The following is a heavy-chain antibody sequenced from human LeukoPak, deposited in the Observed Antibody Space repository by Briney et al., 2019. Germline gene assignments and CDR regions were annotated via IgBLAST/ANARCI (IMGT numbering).Heavy chain of an antibody. CDR3: AKFGADYVMYV. Sequence: SETLSLTCTVSGGSVSGHYWTWIRQPPGKGLEWIGQIFYTGQADYNPSLKSRITISVDTSRNQISLKLNSVTAADTAVYYCAKFGADYVMYVWGQGTTVAVSS. J-gene: IGHJ6*02. CDR1: GGSVSGHY. V-gene: IGHV4-59*02. D-gene: IGHD3-16*01. CDR2: IFYTGQA.